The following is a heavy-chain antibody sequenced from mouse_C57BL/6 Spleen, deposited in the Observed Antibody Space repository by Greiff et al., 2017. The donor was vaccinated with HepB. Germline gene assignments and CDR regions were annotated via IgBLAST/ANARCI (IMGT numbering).Heavy chain of an antibody. CDR2: INPNNGGT. J-gene: IGHJ3*01. CDR3: ASRGITTVARFAC. CDR1: GYTFTDYN. D-gene: IGHD1-1*01. Sequence: EVQLQQSGAELVKPGASVKISCKASGYTFTDYNMDWVKQSHGKSLEWIGDINPNNGGTIYNQKFKGKATLTVDKSSSTAYMKLRSLTSEDTAVYCCASRGITTVARFACWGQGALVTVST. V-gene: IGHV1-18*01.